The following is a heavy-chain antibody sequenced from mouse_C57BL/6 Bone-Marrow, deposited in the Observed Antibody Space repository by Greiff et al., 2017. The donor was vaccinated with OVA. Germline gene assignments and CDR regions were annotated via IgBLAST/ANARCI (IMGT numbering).Heavy chain of an antibody. CDR1: GFTFSDYG. J-gene: IGHJ4*01. Sequence: EVQGVESGGGLVQPGGSLKLSCAASGFTFSDYGMAWVRQAPRQGPEWVAFISNLAYSIYYAATVTGRFTISRENAKNTLYLEMSSLRSEDTAMYYCARLLGYYYAMDYWGQGTSVTVSS. CDR3: ARLLGYYYAMDY. D-gene: IGHD4-1*01. CDR2: ISNLAYSI. V-gene: IGHV5-15*01.